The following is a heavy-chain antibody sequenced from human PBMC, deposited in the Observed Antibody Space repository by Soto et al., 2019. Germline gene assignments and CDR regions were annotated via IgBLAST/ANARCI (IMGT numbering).Heavy chain of an antibody. CDR3: ARGPVDEVVPAAYLDY. CDR2: IWYDGSNK. CDR1: GFTFSSYG. J-gene: IGHJ4*02. V-gene: IGHV3-33*01. D-gene: IGHD2-2*01. Sequence: QVQLVESGGGVVQPGRSLRLSCAASGFTFSSYGMHWVRQAPGKGLEWVAVIWYDGSNKYYADSVKGRFTISRDNSKNTLYLQMNSLRAEDTAVYYCARGPVDEVVPAAYLDYWGQGTLVTVSS.